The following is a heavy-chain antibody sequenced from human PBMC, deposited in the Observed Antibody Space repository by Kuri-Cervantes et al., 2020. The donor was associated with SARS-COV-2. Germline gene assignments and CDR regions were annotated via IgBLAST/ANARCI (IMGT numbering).Heavy chain of an antibody. Sequence: GGSLRLSCAASGFTFSGHWIHWVRQAPGKGLVWVSRINPDGSYTNNADSVKGRFTLSRDNSKNSLYLQMNSLRAEDTALYYCTRTLYSYGYYYYGMDVWGQGTTVTVSS. J-gene: IGHJ6*02. D-gene: IGHD5-18*01. CDR2: INPDGSYT. CDR3: TRTLYSYGYYYYGMDV. V-gene: IGHV3-74*01. CDR1: GFTFSGHW.